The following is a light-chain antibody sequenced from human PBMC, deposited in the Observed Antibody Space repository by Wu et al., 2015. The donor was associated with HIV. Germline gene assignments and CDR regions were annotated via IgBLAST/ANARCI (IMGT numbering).Light chain of an antibody. CDR2: GAS. CDR1: QSVSSN. V-gene: IGKV3-15*01. J-gene: IGKJ2*03. CDR3: QQYNNRVS. Sequence: EIVMTQSPATLSVSPGERATLSCRASQSVSSNLAWYQQKPGQAPRLFIYGASTRATGIPARFSGSGSGTEFTLTISSLQSEDFAVYYCQQYNNRVSFGQGTKLEIK.